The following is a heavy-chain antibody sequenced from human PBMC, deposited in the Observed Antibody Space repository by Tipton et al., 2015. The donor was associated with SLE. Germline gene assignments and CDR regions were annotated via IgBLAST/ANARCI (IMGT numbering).Heavy chain of an antibody. CDR3: ARVLQQLVNNWFDP. CDR1: GYTFTSYG. D-gene: IGHD6-13*01. V-gene: IGHV1-18*01. Sequence: QLVQSGAEVKKPGASVKVSCKASGYTFTSYGISWVRQAPGQGLEWMGWISAYNGNTNYAQKLQGRVTMTTDTSTSTAYMELRSLRSVATAVYYCARVLQQLVNNWFDPWGQGTLVTVSS. CDR2: ISAYNGNT. J-gene: IGHJ5*02.